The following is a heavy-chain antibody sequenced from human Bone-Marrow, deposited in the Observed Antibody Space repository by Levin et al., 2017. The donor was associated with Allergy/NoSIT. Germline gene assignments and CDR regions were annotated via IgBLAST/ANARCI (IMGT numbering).Heavy chain of an antibody. CDR2: ISGSGGST. CDR3: AKDDTPFGEWRGYFDY. V-gene: IGHV3-23*01. J-gene: IGHJ4*02. Sequence: GESLKISCAASGFTFSSYAMSWVRQAPGKGLEWVSAISGSGGSTYYADSVKGRFTISRDNSKNTLYLQMNSLRAEDTAVYYCAKDDTPFGEWRGYFDYWGQGTLVTVSS. CDR1: GFTFSSYA. D-gene: IGHD3-10*01.